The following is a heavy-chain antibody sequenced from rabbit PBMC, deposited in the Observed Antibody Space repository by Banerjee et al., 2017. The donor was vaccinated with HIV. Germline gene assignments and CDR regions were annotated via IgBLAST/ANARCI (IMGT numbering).Heavy chain of an antibody. V-gene: IGHV1S40*01. J-gene: IGHJ4*01. CDR1: GFTLSSYW. CDR2: IYTGNSGST. D-gene: IGHD7-1*01. CDR3: ARDPYSMNSDVFNL. Sequence: QSLEESGGDLVKPGASLTLTCTASGFTLSSYWMCWVRQAPGKGLELIACIYTGNSGSTAYASWAKGRFTISKTSSTTVTLQMTSLTAADTATYFCARDPYSMNSDVFNLWGPGTLVTVS.